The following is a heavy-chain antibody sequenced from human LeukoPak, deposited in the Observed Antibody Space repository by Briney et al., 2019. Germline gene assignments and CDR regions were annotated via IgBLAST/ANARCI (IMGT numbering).Heavy chain of an antibody. J-gene: IGHJ4*02. CDR2: INHSGST. D-gene: IGHD5-12*01. Sequence: SETLSLTCAVYGGSFSGYYWSWIRQPPGKGQEWIGEINHSGSTNYNLSLKSRVTISVDTSKNQFSLKLSSVTAADTAVYYCARGGSGYDSNPYFDYWGQGTLVTVSS. V-gene: IGHV4-34*01. CDR1: GGSFSGYY. CDR3: ARGGSGYDSNPYFDY.